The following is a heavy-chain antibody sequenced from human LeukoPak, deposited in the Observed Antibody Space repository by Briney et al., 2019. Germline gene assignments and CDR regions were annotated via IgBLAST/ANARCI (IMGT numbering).Heavy chain of an antibody. CDR1: GGSISSYY. CDR2: IYYSGST. J-gene: IGHJ4*02. Sequence: SETLSLTCTVSGGSISSYYWSWIRQPPGKGLEWIGYIYYSGSTNYNPSLTSRVTISVDTSKNQFSLKLSSVTAADTAVYYCARXXPXXGSXXYIFGYWGQGTLVTVS. V-gene: IGHV4-59*01. D-gene: IGHD3-10*01. CDR3: ARXXPXXGSXXYIFGY.